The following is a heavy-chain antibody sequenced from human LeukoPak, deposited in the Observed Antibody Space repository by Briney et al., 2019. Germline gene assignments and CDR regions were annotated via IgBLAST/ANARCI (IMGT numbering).Heavy chain of an antibody. D-gene: IGHD2-2*02. CDR1: GYTFTSYG. J-gene: IGHJ4*02. Sequence: GASVKVSCKASGYTFTSYGISWVRQAPGQGLEWMGWISAYNGNTNYAQKLQGRVTMTTDTSTSTAYMELRSLRSDDTAVYYCARDDVVVPAAIKPFDYWGQGTLVTVSS. CDR3: ARDDVVVPAAIKPFDY. CDR2: ISAYNGNT. V-gene: IGHV1-18*01.